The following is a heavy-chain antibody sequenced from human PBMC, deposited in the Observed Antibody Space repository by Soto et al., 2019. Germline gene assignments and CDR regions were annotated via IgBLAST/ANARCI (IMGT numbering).Heavy chain of an antibody. CDR1: GGSISSYY. CDR3: ARDYYGSGSYYYYYGMDV. J-gene: IGHJ6*02. Sequence: QVQLQESGPGLVKPSETLSLTCTVSGGSISSYYWSWIRQPPGKGLEWLGYIYYSGSTNYNPSLKSRVTISVDTSKNQFSLKLSSVTAADTAVYYCARDYYGSGSYYYYYGMDVWGQGTTVTVSS. CDR2: IYYSGST. D-gene: IGHD3-10*01. V-gene: IGHV4-59*12.